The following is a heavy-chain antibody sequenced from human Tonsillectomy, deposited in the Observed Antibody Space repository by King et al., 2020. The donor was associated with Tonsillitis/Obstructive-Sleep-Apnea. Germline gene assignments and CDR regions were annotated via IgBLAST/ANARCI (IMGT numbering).Heavy chain of an antibody. D-gene: IGHD2-2*02. CDR1: GFTFSSYA. J-gene: IGHJ4*02. CDR2: ISYDGSKK. Sequence: QVQLVESGGGVVQPGRSLRLSCAASGFTFSSYAMHWVRQAPGKGLEWVAVISYDGSKKYYADSVKGRFTFSRDNSKNTLYLQMNSLRAEDTAVYYCAKDLPIVVALVPIKGGFDYWGQGTLVTVSS. V-gene: IGHV3-30*04. CDR3: AKDLPIVVALVPIKGGFDY.